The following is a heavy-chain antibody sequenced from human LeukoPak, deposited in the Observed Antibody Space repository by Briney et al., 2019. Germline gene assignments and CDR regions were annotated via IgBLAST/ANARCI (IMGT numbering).Heavy chain of an antibody. V-gene: IGHV3-48*03. D-gene: IGHD3-10*02. CDR2: ISSSGSTI. CDR3: AELGITMIGGV. Sequence: GGSLRLSCAASGFTFSSYEMNWVRQAPGKGLEWVSYISSSGSTIYYADSVKGRFTISRDNAKNSLYLQMNSLRAEDTAVYCCAELGITMIGGVWGKGTTVTISS. CDR1: GFTFSSYE. J-gene: IGHJ6*03.